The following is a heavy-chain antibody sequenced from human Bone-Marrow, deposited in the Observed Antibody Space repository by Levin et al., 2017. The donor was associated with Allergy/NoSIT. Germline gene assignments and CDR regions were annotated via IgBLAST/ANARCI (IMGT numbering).Heavy chain of an antibody. D-gene: IGHD4-17*01. Sequence: SETLSLTCNVPPDSVRNYYWSWLRQSPGKGLEWIGYGHYTGNTKYNPSLKSRVTISLDTSKSQFSLRVRSVTAADTALYYCARRGFGDYGYFDQWGRGTLVTVST. J-gene: IGHJ4*02. V-gene: IGHV4-59*02. CDR3: ARRGFGDYGYFDQ. CDR2: GHYTGNT. CDR1: PDSVRNYY.